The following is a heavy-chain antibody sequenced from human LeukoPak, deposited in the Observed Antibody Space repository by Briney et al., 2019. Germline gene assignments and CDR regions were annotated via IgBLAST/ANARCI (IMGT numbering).Heavy chain of an antibody. D-gene: IGHD6-6*01. CDR3: ASSIAARPTDY. Sequence: SETLSLTCTVSGGSMSSSSYYWGWIRQPPGKGLEWIGSIYYSGSTYYNPSLKSRVTISVDTSKNQFSLKLSSVTAADTAVYYCASSIAARPTDYWGQGTLVTVSS. CDR2: IYYSGST. V-gene: IGHV4-39*01. CDR1: GGSMSSSSYY. J-gene: IGHJ4*02.